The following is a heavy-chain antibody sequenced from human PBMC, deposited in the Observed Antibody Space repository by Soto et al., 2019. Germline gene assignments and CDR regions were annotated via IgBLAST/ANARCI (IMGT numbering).Heavy chain of an antibody. CDR3: ARDPGQDEAMDY. CDR2: IWHDGKNK. Sequence: QVQVVESGGGVVQPGTSLRLSCAASGFTFSNFGMHWVRQAPGKGLEWVAVIWHDGKNKYYADSAKGRFTISRGNSKNTLYLQMNSLRAEDTAVYYCARDPGQDEAMDYWGQGTLVTVSS. J-gene: IGHJ4*02. V-gene: IGHV3-33*01. CDR1: GFTFSNFG.